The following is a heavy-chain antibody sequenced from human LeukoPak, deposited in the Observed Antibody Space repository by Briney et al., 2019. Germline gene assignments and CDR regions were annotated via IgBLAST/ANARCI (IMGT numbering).Heavy chain of an antibody. J-gene: IGHJ3*02. Sequence: GASVKVSCKASGYTFTSYYMHWVRQAPGQGLEWMGIINPSGGSTSYAQKFQGRVTMTRDTSTSTVYMELSSLRSEDTAVYYCARGRVVTATHDAFDIWGQGTMVTVSS. D-gene: IGHD2-21*02. CDR1: GYTFTSYY. CDR2: INPSGGST. V-gene: IGHV1-46*01. CDR3: ARGRVVTATHDAFDI.